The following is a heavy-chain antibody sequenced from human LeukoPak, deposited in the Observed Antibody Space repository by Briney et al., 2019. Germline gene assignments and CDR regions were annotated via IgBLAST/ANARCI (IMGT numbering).Heavy chain of an antibody. V-gene: IGHV4-30-4*01. CDR3: ARGMAVTTDVDY. Sequence: SETPSLTCSVSGGSISRSDHYWSWIRQPPGKGLEWIGNIYYNGITYYNPSLKSRVTMSVDTSQNQFSLKLISVTAADTAVYYCARGMAVTTDVDYWGQGTLVTVPS. D-gene: IGHD4-17*01. J-gene: IGHJ4*02. CDR2: IYYNGIT. CDR1: GGSISRSDHY.